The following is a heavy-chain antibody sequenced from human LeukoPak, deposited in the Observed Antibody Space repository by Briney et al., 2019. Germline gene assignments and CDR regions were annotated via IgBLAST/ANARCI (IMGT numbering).Heavy chain of an antibody. D-gene: IGHD3-22*01. V-gene: IGHV1-69*13. CDR2: IIPIFGTA. CDR1: GGTFSSYA. Sequence: ASVKVSCKASGGTFSSYAISWVRQAPGQGLEWMGGIIPIFGTANYAQKFQGRVTITADESTSTAYVELSSMRSEDTAVYYCARGTYYYDSSGYFFWGDAFDIWGQGTMVTVSS. J-gene: IGHJ3*02. CDR3: ARGTYYYDSSGYFFWGDAFDI.